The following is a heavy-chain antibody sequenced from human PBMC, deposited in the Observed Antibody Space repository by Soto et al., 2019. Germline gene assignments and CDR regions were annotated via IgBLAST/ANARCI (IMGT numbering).Heavy chain of an antibody. CDR3: ARGYYDSSGYPYYFDY. V-gene: IGHV1-2*02. D-gene: IGHD3-22*01. Sequence: SVTVSCKASGYTFTGYYMHWVRQAPGQGLEWMGWINPNSGGTNYAQKFQGRVTMTRDTSISTAYMELSRLRSDDTAVYYCARGYYDSSGYPYYFDYWGQGTLVTVSS. CDR2: INPNSGGT. CDR1: GYTFTGYY. J-gene: IGHJ4*02.